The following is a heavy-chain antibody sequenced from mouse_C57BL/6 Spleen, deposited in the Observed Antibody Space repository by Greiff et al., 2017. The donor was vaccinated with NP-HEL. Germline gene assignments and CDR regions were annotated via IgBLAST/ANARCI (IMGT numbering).Heavy chain of an antibody. D-gene: IGHD1-1*01. CDR3: ARAVLLHWYFDV. CDR1: GFTFSSYA. CDR2: ISDGGSYT. Sequence: EVQLVESGGGLVKPGGSLKLSCAASGFTFSSYAMSWVRQTPEKRLEWVATISDGGSYTYYPDNVKGRFTISRDKAKNNLYLQMSHLKSEDTAMYYCARAVLLHWYFDVWGTGTTVTVSS. V-gene: IGHV5-4*01. J-gene: IGHJ1*03.